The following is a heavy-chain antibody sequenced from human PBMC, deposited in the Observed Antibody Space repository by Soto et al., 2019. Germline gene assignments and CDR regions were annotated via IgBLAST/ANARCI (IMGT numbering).Heavy chain of an antibody. CDR2: IYHSGST. V-gene: IGHV4-31*03. D-gene: IGHD3-10*01. Sequence: QVQLQESGPGLVKPSQTLSLSCTVSGDSISRGGYYWNWIRQHPRKGLEWIGYIYHSGSTDYNPSLKSRVTISVDTSKNQLSLELTNVTAADTAIYYCVRDGAGADGLGWFGPWGQGILVTVSS. CDR1: GDSISRGGYY. J-gene: IGHJ5*02. CDR3: VRDGAGADGLGWFGP.